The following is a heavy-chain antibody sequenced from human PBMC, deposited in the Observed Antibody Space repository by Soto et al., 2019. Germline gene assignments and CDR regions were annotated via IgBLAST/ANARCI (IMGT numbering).Heavy chain of an antibody. D-gene: IGHD3-22*01. CDR1: GVSISSYY. Sequence: QVQLQESGPGLVKPSETLSLTCTVSGVSISSYYWSWIRQPPGKGLEWIGYIYYSGSTNYNPSLKSRVTISVDTSKNQCSLTLSSVTAADTAVYYCARSRGGYFDSWGQGTLVTVSS. V-gene: IGHV4-59*01. CDR3: ARSRGGYFDS. J-gene: IGHJ4*02. CDR2: IYYSGST.